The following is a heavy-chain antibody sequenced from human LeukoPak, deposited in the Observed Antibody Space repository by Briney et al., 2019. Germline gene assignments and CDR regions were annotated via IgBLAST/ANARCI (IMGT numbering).Heavy chain of an antibody. Sequence: GGSLRLSCAASGFTFRDAWMTWVRQAPGKGLERVSVIYSGGSTYYADSVKGRFTISRDNSKNTLYLQMNSLRAEDTAVYYCASISTTSYYYGMDVWGQGTTVTVSS. V-gene: IGHV3-53*01. CDR3: ASISTTSYYYGMDV. D-gene: IGHD3-9*01. J-gene: IGHJ6*02. CDR1: GFTFRDAW. CDR2: IYSGGST.